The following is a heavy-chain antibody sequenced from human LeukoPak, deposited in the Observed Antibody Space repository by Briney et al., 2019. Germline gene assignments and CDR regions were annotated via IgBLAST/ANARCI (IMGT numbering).Heavy chain of an antibody. CDR1: GCSFSNYW. CDR3: ARSQRGYSYGEH. Sequence: LAGSLRLYRAATGCSFSNYWIHWVRQVPGKGLVWVSRVDNDGSGTTYADSVKGRFTISRDNAKNTVYQQMNSLRAEDTAVYYCARSQRGYSYGEHWGQGTPVTVSS. J-gene: IGHJ4*02. V-gene: IGHV3-74*01. CDR2: VDNDGSGT. D-gene: IGHD5-18*01.